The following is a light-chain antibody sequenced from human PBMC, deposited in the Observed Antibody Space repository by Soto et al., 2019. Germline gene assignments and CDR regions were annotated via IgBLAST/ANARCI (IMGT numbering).Light chain of an antibody. J-gene: IGKJ1*01. Sequence: IVLTDAPSSLPLSPGERGALSCRASQSVSSNYVAWYQQKPGQAPRLLISGASNRATGTPDRFRGSGSGTDFTLTITRLEPEDFAVYYCHQYGSAPWTFGQGTKVDIK. CDR2: GAS. CDR3: HQYGSAPWT. CDR1: QSVSSNY. V-gene: IGKV3-20*01.